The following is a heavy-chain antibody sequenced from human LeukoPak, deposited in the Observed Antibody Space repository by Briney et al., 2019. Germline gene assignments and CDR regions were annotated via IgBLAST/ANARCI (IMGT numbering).Heavy chain of an antibody. CDR3: AKHLWRDLLWFGEGYYFGY. CDR2: ISGSDTST. CDR1: GFTFTNYA. V-gene: IGHV3-23*01. Sequence: PGGSLRLSCAASGFTFTNYAMSWVRQAPGKGLEWVSVISGSDTSTNYADSVKGRFTISRDNSKNTLYLQMNSLRAEDTAVYYCAKHLWRDLLWFGEGYYFGYWGQGTLVTVSS. D-gene: IGHD3-10*01. J-gene: IGHJ4*02.